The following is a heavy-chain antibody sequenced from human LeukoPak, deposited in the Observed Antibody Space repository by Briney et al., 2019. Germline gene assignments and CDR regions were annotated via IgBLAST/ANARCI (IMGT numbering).Heavy chain of an antibody. J-gene: IGHJ4*02. CDR3: ARERAGNSGGGNSFDY. D-gene: IGHD4-23*01. CDR1: GFTFSSYW. Sequence: PGGSLRLSCAASGFTFSSYWMSWVRQAPGKGLEWVAVIWYDGSNKYYADSVKGRFTISRDNSKNTLYLQMNSLRAEDTAVYYCARERAGNSGGGNSFDYWGQGTLVTVSS. CDR2: IWYDGSNK. V-gene: IGHV3-33*08.